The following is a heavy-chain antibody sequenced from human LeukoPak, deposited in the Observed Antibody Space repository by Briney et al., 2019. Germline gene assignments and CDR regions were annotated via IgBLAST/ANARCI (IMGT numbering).Heavy chain of an antibody. J-gene: IGHJ6*03. Sequence: ASVKVSCKASGYTFTEYAMNWVRQAPGQGLEWMGWIHPNTGNPTYAQGFTGRFVFSLDTSVSTAYLQISSLKAEDTAVYYCARDQSSSWSSYYYMDVWGKGTTVTVSS. D-gene: IGHD6-6*01. CDR3: ARDQSSSWSSYYYMDV. CDR1: GYTFTEYA. CDR2: IHPNTGNP. V-gene: IGHV7-4-1*02.